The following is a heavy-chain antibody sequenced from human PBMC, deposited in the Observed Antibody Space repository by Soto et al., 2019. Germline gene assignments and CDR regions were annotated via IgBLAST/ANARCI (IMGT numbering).Heavy chain of an antibody. V-gene: IGHV4-34*01. Sequence: SETLSLTCAVYGGSFSGYSWSWICHPTGKGLESIGEINHSGSTNYNPSLKSRVTISVDTSKNQFSLKLNSVTAADTAVYYCVRVPRITVFGVVRETYTLDVWGQGTTVT. J-gene: IGHJ6*02. D-gene: IGHD3-3*01. CDR2: INHSGST. CDR1: GGSFSGYS. CDR3: VRVPRITVFGVVRETYTLDV.